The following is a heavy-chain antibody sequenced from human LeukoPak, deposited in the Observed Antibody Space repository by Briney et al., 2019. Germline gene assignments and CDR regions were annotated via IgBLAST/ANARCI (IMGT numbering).Heavy chain of an antibody. J-gene: IGHJ6*02. CDR3: ARVNGAYYYGMDV. V-gene: IGHV4-34*01. CDR1: GGSFSGYY. CDR2: INHSGST. Sequence: SETLSLTCAVYGGSFSGYYWSWIRQPPGKGLEWIGEINHSGSTNYNPSLKSRVTISVDTSKNQFSLKLSSVTAADTAVYYCARVNGAYYYGMDVWGQGTTVTVSS. D-gene: IGHD4-17*01.